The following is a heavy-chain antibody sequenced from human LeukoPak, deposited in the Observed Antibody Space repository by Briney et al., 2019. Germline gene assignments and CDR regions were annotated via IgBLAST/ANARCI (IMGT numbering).Heavy chain of an antibody. D-gene: IGHD6-6*01. CDR2: IGWNSGTI. CDR1: GFTIDDYA. J-gene: IGHJ6*03. Sequence: GGSMRLSCAASGFTIDDYAMHWVRQAPGKGLEWVSGIGWNSGTIGYADSVKGRFTISRDNAKNSLYLQMNSLRAEDTAVYCCARADSSIAARLSRSSIFNYYYYMDVWGKGTTVTVSS. CDR3: ARADSSIAARLSRSSIFNYYYYMDV. V-gene: IGHV3-9*01.